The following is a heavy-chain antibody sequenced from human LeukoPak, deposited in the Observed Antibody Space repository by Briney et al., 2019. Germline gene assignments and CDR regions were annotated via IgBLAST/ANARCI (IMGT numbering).Heavy chain of an antibody. CDR3: AKDPRDISTGNYDEFDI. CDR2: INPSLHIP. Sequence: AASVKVPCKASGYTFSNYCMHWVRQAPGQGLEWLGIINPSLHIPIYAQTFQGRVTMTTDMSTSTFYMELSNLVSEDTAVYYCAKDPRDISTGNYDEFDIWGQGTMVTVSS. V-gene: IGHV1-46*01. D-gene: IGHD3-9*01. J-gene: IGHJ3*02. CDR1: GYTFSNYC.